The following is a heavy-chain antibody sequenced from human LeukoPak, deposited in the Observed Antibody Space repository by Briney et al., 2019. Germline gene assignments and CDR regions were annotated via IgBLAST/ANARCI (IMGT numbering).Heavy chain of an antibody. Sequence: GGSLRLSCAASGFTFDDYAMHWVRQAPGKGLEWVSGISWNSGDIDYVDSVKGRFTISRDNAKNSLYLQMNSLRAEDTALYYCAKGGSSRMVWIDFWGQGTLVTVSS. V-gene: IGHV3-9*01. D-gene: IGHD2-2*01. CDR2: ISWNSGDI. J-gene: IGHJ4*02. CDR3: AKGGSSRMVWIDF. CDR1: GFTFDDYA.